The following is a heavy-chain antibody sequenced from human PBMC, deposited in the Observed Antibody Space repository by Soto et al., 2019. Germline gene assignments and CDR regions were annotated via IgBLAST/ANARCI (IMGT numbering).Heavy chain of an antibody. CDR2: TGGSGVAT. CDR3: AKDSPFSGTGRLAFDY. Sequence: EVQLLESGGALVQPGGSLRLSCAASGFTFSGYAMTWVRQAPGKGLEWVSSTGGSGVATYYADSVTGRFTISRDNFKNTLYLQMDSLRAEDTAVYYCAKDSPFSGTGRLAFDYWGQGTLVTVSS. D-gene: IGHD3-10*01. J-gene: IGHJ4*02. V-gene: IGHV3-23*01. CDR1: GFTFSGYA.